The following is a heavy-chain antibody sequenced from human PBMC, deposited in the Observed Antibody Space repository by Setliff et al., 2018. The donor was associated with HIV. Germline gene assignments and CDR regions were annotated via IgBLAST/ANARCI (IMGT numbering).Heavy chain of an antibody. CDR1: GGSFSDHY. CDR2: ISYSGSS. V-gene: IGHV4-31*11. Sequence: SETLSLTCVVHGGSFSDHYWTWLRQHPGKGLEWIGYISYSGSSYYNPSLKSRVTLSVDTSKNQFSLKLTSVTAADTAVYYCAREQFPSQECSGGSCYPKPYYFDYWGQGTLVTVSS. CDR3: AREQFPSQECSGGSCYPKPYYFDY. J-gene: IGHJ4*02. D-gene: IGHD2-15*01.